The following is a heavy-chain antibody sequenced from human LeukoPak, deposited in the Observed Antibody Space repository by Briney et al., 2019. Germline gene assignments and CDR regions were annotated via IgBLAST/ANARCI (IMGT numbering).Heavy chain of an antibody. J-gene: IGHJ6*03. CDR2: ISRSGSTK. V-gene: IGHV3-48*03. Sequence: GGSLRLSCAASGFTFSSYEMNWVRQAPGKGLEWVSSISRSGSTKYYADSVKGRFTISRDNAKNSLFLQMNSLRAEDTAVYYCARVLRYCSSGNCYSGGLGYMDVWGKGTTVTISS. CDR3: ARVLRYCSSGNCYSGGLGYMDV. CDR1: GFTFSSYE. D-gene: IGHD2-15*01.